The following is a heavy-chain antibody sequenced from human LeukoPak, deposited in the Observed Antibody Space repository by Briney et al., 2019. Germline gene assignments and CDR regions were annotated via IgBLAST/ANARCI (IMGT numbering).Heavy chain of an antibody. Sequence: ASVKVSCKASGYTFTGYYMHWVRQAPGQGLEWMGWINPNSGGTNYAQKFQGRVTMTRDTSISTAYMEPSRLRSDDTAVYYCARGYSSSWYNYYYYMDVWGKGTTVTVSS. CDR3: ARGYSSSWYNYYYYMDV. CDR2: INPNSGGT. J-gene: IGHJ6*03. CDR1: GYTFTGYY. V-gene: IGHV1-2*02. D-gene: IGHD6-13*01.